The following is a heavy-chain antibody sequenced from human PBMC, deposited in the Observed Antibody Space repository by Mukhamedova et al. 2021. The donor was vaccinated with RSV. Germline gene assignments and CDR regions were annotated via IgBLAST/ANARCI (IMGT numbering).Heavy chain of an antibody. J-gene: IGHJ5*02. CDR3: ARVISSGWYGEQENWFDP. D-gene: IGHD6-19*01. V-gene: IGHV3-74*01. CDR1: SYW. Sequence: SYWMHWVRQAPGKGLVWVSRINSDGSSTSYADSVKGRFTISRDNAKNTLYLQMNSLRAEDTAVYYCARVISSGWYGEQENWFDP. CDR2: INSDGSST.